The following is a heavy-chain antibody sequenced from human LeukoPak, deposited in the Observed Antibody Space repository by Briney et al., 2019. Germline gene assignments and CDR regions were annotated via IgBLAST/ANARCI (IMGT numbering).Heavy chain of an antibody. J-gene: IGHJ4*02. D-gene: IGHD6-13*01. Sequence: GGSLRLSYAASGFTFSSYAMSWVRQAPGKGLEWVSAISGSGGSTYYADSVKGRFTISRDNSKNTLYLQMNSLRAEDTAVYYCAKGEVAAAGLYYFDYWGQGTLVTVSS. CDR1: GFTFSSYA. CDR2: ISGSGGST. V-gene: IGHV3-23*01. CDR3: AKGEVAAAGLYYFDY.